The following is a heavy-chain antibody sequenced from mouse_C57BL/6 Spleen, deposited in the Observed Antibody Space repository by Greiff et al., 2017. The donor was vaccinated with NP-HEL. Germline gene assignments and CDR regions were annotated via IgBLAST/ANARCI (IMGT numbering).Heavy chain of an antibody. Sequence: EVQLQQSGPELVKPGASVKMSCKASGYTFTDYNMHWVKQNHGKSLEWIGYINPNNGGTSYNQKFKGKATLPVNKSSSTAYMELRSLTSEDSAVYHCARGDYGSSWFAYWGQGTLVTVSA. CDR3: ARGDYGSSWFAY. CDR2: INPNNGGT. CDR1: GYTFTDYN. V-gene: IGHV1-22*01. J-gene: IGHJ3*01. D-gene: IGHD1-1*01.